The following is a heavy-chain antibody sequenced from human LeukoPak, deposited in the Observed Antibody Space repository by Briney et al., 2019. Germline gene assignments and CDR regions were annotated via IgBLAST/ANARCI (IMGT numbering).Heavy chain of an antibody. J-gene: IGHJ3*02. D-gene: IGHD3-22*01. CDR1: GGSISSGSYY. CDR3: ARSYDRGAFDI. Sequence: SQTLSLTCTVSGGSISSGSYYWNWIRQPPGKGLEWIGYIYYSGSTNYNPSLKSRVTISVDTSKNQFSLKLSSVTAADTAVYYCARSYDRGAFDIWGQGTMVTVSS. CDR2: IYYSGST. V-gene: IGHV4-61*01.